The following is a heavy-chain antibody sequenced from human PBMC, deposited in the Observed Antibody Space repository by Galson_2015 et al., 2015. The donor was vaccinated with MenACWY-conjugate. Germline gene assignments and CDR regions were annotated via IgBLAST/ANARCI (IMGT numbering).Heavy chain of an antibody. CDR3: ARLPAGSEIRYFYGMDV. J-gene: IGHJ6*02. CDR1: GFTFSSNW. CDR2: INQDGSEK. D-gene: IGHD5-24*01. Sequence: SLRLSCAASGFTFSSNWMSWVRQAPGKGLEWVANINQDGSEKYYVDSMKGRFTISRDDAKKSLYLQMNSLRAEDTAVYYCARLPAGSEIRYFYGMDVWGQGTTVTVSS. V-gene: IGHV3-7*03.